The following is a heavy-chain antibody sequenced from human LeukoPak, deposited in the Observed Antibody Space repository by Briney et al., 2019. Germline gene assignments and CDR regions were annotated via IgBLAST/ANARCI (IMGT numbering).Heavy chain of an antibody. J-gene: IGHJ5*02. V-gene: IGHV1-2*02. CDR1: GYTFTGYY. D-gene: IGHD2-2*01. CDR2: INPNSGGT. Sequence: ASVKVSCKASGYTFTGYYMHWVRQAPGQGLEWMGWINPNSGGTNYAQKFQGRVTITRDTSASTAYMELSSLRSEDTAVYYCARGTSTSSNWFDPWGQGTLVTVSS. CDR3: ARGTSTSSNWFDP.